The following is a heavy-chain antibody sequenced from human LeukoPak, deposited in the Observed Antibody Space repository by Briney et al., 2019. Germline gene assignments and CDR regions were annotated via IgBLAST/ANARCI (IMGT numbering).Heavy chain of an antibody. J-gene: IGHJ4*02. CDR3: ARRTYYYDSSGYIPIYYFDY. CDR2: VYYSGTT. D-gene: IGHD3-22*01. V-gene: IGHV4-59*01. Sequence: PSETLSLTCIVSTGSISNYYWRWIRQPPGKGLEWIGDVYYSGTTNYNPSLKSRVTISVDTSKIQFSLKLSSVTAADTAVYYCARRTYYYDSSGYIPIYYFDYWGQGTLVTVSS. CDR1: TGSISNYY.